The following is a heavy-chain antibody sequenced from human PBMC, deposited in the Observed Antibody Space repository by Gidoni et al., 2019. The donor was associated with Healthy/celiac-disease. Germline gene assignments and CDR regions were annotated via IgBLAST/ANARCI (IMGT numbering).Heavy chain of an antibody. D-gene: IGHD6-19*01. Sequence: EVQLLESGGGLVQPGGSLRLSCAASGFTFSSYAMSWVRQAPGKGLECVSAISGSGGSTYYADSVKGRFTISRDNSKNTLYLQMNSLRAEDTAVYYCAKDKGGSGWALRYWYFDLWGRGTLVTVSS. V-gene: IGHV3-23*01. CDR1: GFTFSSYA. J-gene: IGHJ2*01. CDR3: AKDKGGSGWALRYWYFDL. CDR2: ISGSGGST.